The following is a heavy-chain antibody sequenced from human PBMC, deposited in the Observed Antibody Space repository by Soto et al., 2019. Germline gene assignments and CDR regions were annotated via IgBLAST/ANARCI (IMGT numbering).Heavy chain of an antibody. J-gene: IGHJ4*02. CDR1: GPAFPASG. CDR3: AAYSSGCYRAFDY. D-gene: IGHD3-22*01. CDR2: ILVGSGDT. V-gene: IGHV1-58*01. Sequence: SVKVSCKGSGPAFPASGVQWVRQTRGQRLEWMGWILVGSGDTNYSEKFQDRVTFSSDRSTSTVYMEMSGLRSEDTATYYCAAYSSGCYRAFDYWGQGGLVTVSS.